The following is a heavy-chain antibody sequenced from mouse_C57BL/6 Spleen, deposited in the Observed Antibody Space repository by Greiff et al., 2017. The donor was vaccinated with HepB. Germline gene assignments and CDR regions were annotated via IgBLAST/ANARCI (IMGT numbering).Heavy chain of an antibody. Sequence: VQLQQSGAELMKPGASVKLSCKATGYTFTGYWIEWVKQRPGHGLEWIGEILPGSGSTNYNEKFKGKATFTADTSSNTAYMQLSSLTTEDSAIYYCARREIYDYGSPYYYAMDYWGQGTSVTVSS. CDR1: GYTFTGYW. J-gene: IGHJ4*01. D-gene: IGHD1-1*01. CDR3: ARREIYDYGSPYYYAMDY. CDR2: ILPGSGST. V-gene: IGHV1-9*01.